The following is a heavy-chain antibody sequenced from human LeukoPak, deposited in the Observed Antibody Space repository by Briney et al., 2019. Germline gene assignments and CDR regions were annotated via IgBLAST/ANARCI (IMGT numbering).Heavy chain of an antibody. Sequence: ASVKVSCKASGYTFTGYYMHWVRQAPGQGLEWMGIINPSGGSTSYAQKFQGRVTMTRDTSKSTAYMELSSLRSDDTAVYYCARDAYYYDSSGCYGFGVDYWGQGTLVTVSS. CDR1: GYTFTGYY. D-gene: IGHD3-22*01. J-gene: IGHJ4*02. CDR2: INPSGGST. V-gene: IGHV1-46*01. CDR3: ARDAYYYDSSGCYGFGVDY.